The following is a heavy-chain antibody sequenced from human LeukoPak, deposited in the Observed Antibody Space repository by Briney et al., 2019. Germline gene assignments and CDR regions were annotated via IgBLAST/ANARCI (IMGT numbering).Heavy chain of an antibody. Sequence: SETLSLTCTVSGVSISSSNSYWGWIRQPPGKGLEWIGSIYYSGNTYYNASLKSQVSISIDTSKNQFSLRLTSVTAADTAVYYCAIAVAGGFDYWGQGTLVTVSS. J-gene: IGHJ4*02. CDR2: IYYSGNT. CDR3: AIAVAGGFDY. V-gene: IGHV4-39*01. CDR1: GVSISSSNSY. D-gene: IGHD6-19*01.